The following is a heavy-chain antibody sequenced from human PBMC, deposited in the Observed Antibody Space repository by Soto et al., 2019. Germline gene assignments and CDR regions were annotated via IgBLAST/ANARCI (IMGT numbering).Heavy chain of an antibody. Sequence: GASVKVSCKTCGYTFTAYHIHCVRQAPGQGLEWMGIINPSGGSTSYAQKFQGRVTMTSDTSTSTGYMELSSLRSEDTAVYYCARGVDSSGYYLRWGQGTLVTVSS. D-gene: IGHD3-22*01. V-gene: IGHV1-46*01. CDR2: INPSGGST. J-gene: IGHJ4*02. CDR3: ARGVDSSGYYLR. CDR1: GYTFTAYH.